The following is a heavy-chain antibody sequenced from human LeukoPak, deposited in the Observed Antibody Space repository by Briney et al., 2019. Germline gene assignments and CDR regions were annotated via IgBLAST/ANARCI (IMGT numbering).Heavy chain of an antibody. D-gene: IGHD2-2*01. CDR2: IYHSGST. V-gene: IGHV4-38-2*02. J-gene: IGHJ6*03. Sequence: SETLSLTCTVSGYSISSGYSWGWIRQPPGKGLEWIGSIYHSGSTYYNPSLKSRVTISVDTSKNQFSLKLSSVTAADTAVYYCARGGGDCSSTSCYRHYYYYYMDVWGKGTTVTVSS. CDR1: GYSISSGYS. CDR3: ARGGGDCSSTSCYRHYYYYYMDV.